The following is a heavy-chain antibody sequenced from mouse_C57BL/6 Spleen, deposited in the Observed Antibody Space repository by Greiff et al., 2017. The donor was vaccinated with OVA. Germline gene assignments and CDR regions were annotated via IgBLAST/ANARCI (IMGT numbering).Heavy chain of an antibody. CDR2: IRSKSNNYAT. V-gene: IGHV10-1*01. CDR1: GFSFNTYA. J-gene: IGHJ2*01. D-gene: IGHD1-1*01. CDR3: VRQNYYGRGDYFDY. Sequence: EVKLQESGGGLVQPKGSLKLSCAASGFSFNTYAMNWVRQAPGKGLEWVARIRSKSNNYATYYADSVKDRFTISRDDSESMLYLQMNNLKTEDTAMYYCVRQNYYGRGDYFDYWGQGTTLTVSS.